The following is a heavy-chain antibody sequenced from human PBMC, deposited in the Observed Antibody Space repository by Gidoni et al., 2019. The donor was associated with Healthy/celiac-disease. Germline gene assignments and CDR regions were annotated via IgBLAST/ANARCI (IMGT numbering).Heavy chain of an antibody. J-gene: IGHJ3*02. V-gene: IGHV1-3*01. CDR2: INAGNGNT. Sequence: QVQLVQSGAEVKKPGASVKVSCKASGYTFTSYAMHWVRQAPGQRLEWMGWINAGNGNTKYSQKFQGRVTITRDTSASTAYMELSSLRSEDTAVYYCARPNIRCLEWSYAFDIWGQGTMVTVSS. CDR3: ARPNIRCLEWSYAFDI. D-gene: IGHD3-3*01. CDR1: GYTFTSYA.